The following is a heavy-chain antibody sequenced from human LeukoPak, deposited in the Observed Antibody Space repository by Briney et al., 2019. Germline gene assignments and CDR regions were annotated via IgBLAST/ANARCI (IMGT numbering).Heavy chain of an antibody. D-gene: IGHD3-22*01. CDR1: GGSISSYY. J-gene: IGHJ4*02. V-gene: IGHV4-59*01. Sequence: PSETLSLTCTVSGGSISSYYWSWIRQPPGKGLEWIGYIYYSGSTNYNPSLKSRVTISVDTSKNQFSLKLSSVTAADTAVYYCARENYDSSGYYYRFDYWGQGTLVIVSS. CDR2: IYYSGST. CDR3: ARENYDSSGYYYRFDY.